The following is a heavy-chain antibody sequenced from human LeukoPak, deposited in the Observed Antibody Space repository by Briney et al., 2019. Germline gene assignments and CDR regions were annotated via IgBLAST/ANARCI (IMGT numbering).Heavy chain of an antibody. D-gene: IGHD6-19*01. CDR3: ARDKQWLVGGNWFDP. Sequence: SVRVSCKASGGTFSIYAISWVRQAPGQGLEWMGGIIPIFGTANYAQKFQGRVTITADESTSTAYMELSSLRSEDTAVYYCARDKQWLVGGNWFDPWGQGTLVTVSS. CDR2: IIPIFGTA. CDR1: GGTFSIYA. V-gene: IGHV1-69*01. J-gene: IGHJ5*02.